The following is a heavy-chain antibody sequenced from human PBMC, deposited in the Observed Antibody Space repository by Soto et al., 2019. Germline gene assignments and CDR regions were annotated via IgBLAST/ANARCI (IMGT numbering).Heavy chain of an antibody. CDR1: GGSISSYY. J-gene: IGHJ5*02. Sequence: SETLSLTCTVSGGSISSYYCSWIRQHPGKGLEWIGYIYYSGSTYYNPSLKSRVTISVDTSKNQFSLKLSSVTAADTAVYYCARSVTPWGQGTLVTVSS. CDR2: IYYSGST. V-gene: IGHV4-59*12. CDR3: ARSVTP. D-gene: IGHD3-10*01.